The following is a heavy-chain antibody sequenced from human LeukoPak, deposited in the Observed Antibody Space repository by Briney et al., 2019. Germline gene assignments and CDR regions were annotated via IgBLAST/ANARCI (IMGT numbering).Heavy chain of an antibody. J-gene: IGHJ6*02. CDR2: INHSGST. V-gene: IGHV4-34*01. CDR1: GGSFSGYY. CDR3: AREGGTYGMDV. Sequence: PSETLSLTCAVYGGSFSGYYWSWIRHPPGKGLEWIGEINHSGSTNYNPSLKSRVTISVDTSKNQFSLKLSSVTAADTAVYYCAREGGTYGMDVWGQGTTVTVSS. D-gene: IGHD1-1*01.